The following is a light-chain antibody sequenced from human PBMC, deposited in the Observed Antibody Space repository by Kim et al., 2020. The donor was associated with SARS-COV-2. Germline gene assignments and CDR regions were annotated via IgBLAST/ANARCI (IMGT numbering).Light chain of an antibody. CDR2: LNSDGSH. V-gene: IGLV4-69*01. Sequence: ASVKLTCTLSSGHSSYAIAWHQQQPEKGPRYLMKLNSDGSHSKRDGIPDRFSGSSSGAERYLTISSLQSEDEADYYCQTWGTGIRVFGGGTQLTVL. CDR1: SGHSSYA. J-gene: IGLJ3*02. CDR3: QTWGTGIRV.